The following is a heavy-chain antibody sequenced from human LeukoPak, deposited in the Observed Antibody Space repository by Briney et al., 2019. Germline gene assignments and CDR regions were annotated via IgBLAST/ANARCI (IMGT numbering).Heavy chain of an antibody. J-gene: IGHJ6*03. CDR1: GGSISSHY. D-gene: IGHD1-26*01. Sequence: SETLSLTCTVSGGSISSHYWSWIRQPPGKGLEWFGYIYYSGSTNYNPSLKSRVTISVDTSKNQFSLKLSSVTAADTAVYYCAGLVGATPYYYYYYMDVWGKGTTVTVSS. CDR2: IYYSGST. V-gene: IGHV4-59*11. CDR3: AGLVGATPYYYYYYMDV.